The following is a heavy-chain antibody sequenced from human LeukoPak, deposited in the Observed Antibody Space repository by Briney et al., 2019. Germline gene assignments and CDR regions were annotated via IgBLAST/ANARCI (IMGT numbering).Heavy chain of an antibody. D-gene: IGHD4-4*01. Sequence: SETLSLTCAVSGGSISSGGYTWSWLGQPKGKGLEGIGYIYHSGSTYYNPSLKSRVPISVDRSKYQFSLKLSSVTAADTAVYYCARAPSYSNYFDYWGQGTLVTVSS. J-gene: IGHJ4*02. CDR1: GGSISSGGYT. V-gene: IGHV4-30-2*01. CDR3: ARAPSYSNYFDY. CDR2: IYHSGST.